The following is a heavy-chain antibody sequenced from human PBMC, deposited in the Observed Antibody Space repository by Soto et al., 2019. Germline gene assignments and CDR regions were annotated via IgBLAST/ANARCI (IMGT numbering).Heavy chain of an antibody. Sequence: PGGSLRLSCAASGFTFSSYSMNWVRQAPGKGLEWVSSISSSSSYIYYADSVKGRFTISRDNAKNSLYLQMNSLRVEDTAVYYCAKDRESSTWGTIFDYWGQGTLVTVSS. V-gene: IGHV3-21*04. J-gene: IGHJ4*02. CDR1: GFTFSSYS. CDR2: ISSSSSYI. D-gene: IGHD6-13*01. CDR3: AKDRESSTWGTIFDY.